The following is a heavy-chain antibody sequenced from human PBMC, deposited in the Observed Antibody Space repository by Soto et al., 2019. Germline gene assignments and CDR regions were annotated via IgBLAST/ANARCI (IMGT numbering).Heavy chain of an antibody. CDR1: GYTFTSYD. D-gene: IGHD3-3*01. Sequence: AASVKVSCKASGYTFTSYDINWVRQATGQGLEWMGWMNPNSGNTGYAQKFQGRVTMTRNTSISTAYMELSSLRSEDTAVYYCARRRITIFGVVIFRDGMDVWGQGTTVTVSS. CDR3: ARRRITIFGVVIFRDGMDV. CDR2: MNPNSGNT. V-gene: IGHV1-8*01. J-gene: IGHJ6*02.